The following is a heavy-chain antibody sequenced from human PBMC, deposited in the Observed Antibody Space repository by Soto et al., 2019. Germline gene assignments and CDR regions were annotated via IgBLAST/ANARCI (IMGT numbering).Heavy chain of an antibody. CDR3: ARRLGYCSSTSCQIFDY. CDR1: GGSFSGYY. CDR2: INHSGST. V-gene: IGHV4-34*01. D-gene: IGHD2-2*01. J-gene: IGHJ4*02. Sequence: SETLSLTCAVYGGSFSGYYWSWIRQPPGKGLEWIGEINHSGSTNYNPSLKSRVTISVDTSKNQFSLKLSSVTAADTAVYYCARRLGYCSSTSCQIFDYWGQGTLVTVSS.